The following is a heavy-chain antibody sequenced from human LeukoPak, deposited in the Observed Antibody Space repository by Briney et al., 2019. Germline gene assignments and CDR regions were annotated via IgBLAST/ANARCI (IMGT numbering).Heavy chain of an antibody. CDR3: ARVQTIFGVVIFENWFDP. J-gene: IGHJ5*02. D-gene: IGHD3-3*01. V-gene: IGHV1-2*02. Sequence: ASVKVSCKASGYTFTGYYMHWVRQAPGQGLEWMGWINPNSGGTNYAQKFQGRVTMTRDTSISTAYTELSRLRSDDTAVYYCARVQTIFGVVIFENWFDPWGQGTLVTVSS. CDR2: INPNSGGT. CDR1: GYTFTGYY.